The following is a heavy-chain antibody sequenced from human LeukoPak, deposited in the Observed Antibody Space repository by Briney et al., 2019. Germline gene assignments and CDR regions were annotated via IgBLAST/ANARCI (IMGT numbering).Heavy chain of an antibody. Sequence: GGSLRLSCAASGFTFSSYAMHWVRQAPGKGLEWVAVISYDGSNEYYADSVKGRFTISRDNSKNTLYLQMNSLRAEDTAVYYCARTTEVLLWFGELEYWGQGTLVTVSS. V-gene: IGHV3-30*04. CDR3: ARTTEVLLWFGELEY. CDR1: GFTFSSYA. J-gene: IGHJ4*02. D-gene: IGHD3-10*01. CDR2: ISYDGSNE.